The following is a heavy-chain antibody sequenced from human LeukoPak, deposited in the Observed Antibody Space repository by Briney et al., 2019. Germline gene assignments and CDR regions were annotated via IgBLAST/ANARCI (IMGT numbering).Heavy chain of an antibody. CDR2: INHSGST. CDR1: GGSFSGYY. D-gene: IGHD1-1*01. CDR3: ARDRTHARSFDH. V-gene: IGHV4-34*01. J-gene: IGHJ4*02. Sequence: PSETLSLTCAVYGGSFSGYYWSWIRQPPGKGLEWIGEINHSGSTNYNPSLKSRVTISVDTSKNQFSLKLSSVTAADTAVYYCARDRTHARSFDHWGQGTLVTVSS.